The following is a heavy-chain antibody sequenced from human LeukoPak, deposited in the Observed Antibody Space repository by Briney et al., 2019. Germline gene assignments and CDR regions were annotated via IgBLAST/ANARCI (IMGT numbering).Heavy chain of an antibody. J-gene: IGHJ6*03. D-gene: IGHD3-22*01. CDR3: ATNSTTYYYDSSGYYGYYYYYMDV. Sequence: ASVKVSCKASVVTFSSYAISCVRRAPGQGLEWMGRIIPIFVTANYAQKFQGRVTITADKSTSTAYMELSSLRSEDTAAYYCATNSTTYYYDSSGYYGYYYYYMDVWGKGTTVTVSS. CDR1: VVTFSSYA. V-gene: IGHV1-69*06. CDR2: IIPIFVTA.